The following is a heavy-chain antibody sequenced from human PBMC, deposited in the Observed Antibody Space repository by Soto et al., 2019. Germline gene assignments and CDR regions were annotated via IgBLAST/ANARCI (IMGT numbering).Heavy chain of an antibody. CDR2: INSDGSST. Sequence: PGGSLRLSCAASGFTFSSYWMHWVRQAPGKGLVWVSRINSDGSSTSYADSVKGRFTISRDNAKNTLYLQMNSLRAEDTAVYYCARADDFWSGYPQPGFDYWGQGPLVTVSS. CDR1: GFTFSSYW. D-gene: IGHD3-3*01. CDR3: ARADDFWSGYPQPGFDY. J-gene: IGHJ4*02. V-gene: IGHV3-74*01.